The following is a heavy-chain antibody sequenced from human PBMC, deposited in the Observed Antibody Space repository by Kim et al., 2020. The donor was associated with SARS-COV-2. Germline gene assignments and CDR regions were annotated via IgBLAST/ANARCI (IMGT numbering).Heavy chain of an antibody. V-gene: IGHV3-23*01. J-gene: IGHJ6*02. CDR2: ISGSGGST. D-gene: IGHD6-13*01. Sequence: GGSLRLSCAASGFTFSSYAMSWVRQAPGKGLEWVSAISGSGGSTYYADSVKGRFTISRDNSKNTLYLQMNSLRAEDTAVYYCANRDSSSWYGGYYYYGMDVWGQGTTVTVSS. CDR3: ANRDSSSWYGGYYYYGMDV. CDR1: GFTFSSYA.